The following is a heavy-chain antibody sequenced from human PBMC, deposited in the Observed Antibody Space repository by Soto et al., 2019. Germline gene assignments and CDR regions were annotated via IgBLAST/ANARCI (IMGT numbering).Heavy chain of an antibody. CDR3: ARRKGGYCSGGSCYLGNWFDP. CDR1: GGSISSYY. CDR2: IYYSGRT. J-gene: IGHJ5*02. Sequence: SETLSLTCTVSGGSISSYYWSWIRQPPGKGLEWIGYIYYSGRTNYNPSLKSRVTIPVHTSKNQFSLKLSSVTAADTAVYYCARRKGGYCSGGSCYLGNWFDPWGQGTLVTVSS. V-gene: IGHV4-59*08. D-gene: IGHD2-15*01.